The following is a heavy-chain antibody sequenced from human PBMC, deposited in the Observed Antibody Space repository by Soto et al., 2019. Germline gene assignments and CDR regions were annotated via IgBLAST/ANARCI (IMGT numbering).Heavy chain of an antibody. Sequence: VPLVESGGGSVQPGGSLRLSRVASGITFSGFWMHWVRQVPGKGLVWVARVDSAGSGTSYADSVKGRFTISRDNAKNTLSLQMDSLRVEDTAVYYCATVFEHWGQGIPVTVSS. J-gene: IGHJ4*02. CDR2: VDSAGSGT. CDR1: GITFSGFW. V-gene: IGHV3-74*01. CDR3: ATVFEH.